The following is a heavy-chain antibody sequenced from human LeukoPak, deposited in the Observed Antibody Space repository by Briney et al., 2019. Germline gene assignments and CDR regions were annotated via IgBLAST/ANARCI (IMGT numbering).Heavy chain of an antibody. J-gene: IGHJ3*02. CDR2: IYYSGST. D-gene: IGHD3-10*01. V-gene: IGHV4-39*07. CDR1: GGSISSSSYY. Sequence: SETLSLTCTVSGGSISSSSYYWGWIRQPPGEGLEWIGSIYYSGSTYYNPSLKSRVTISVDTSKNQFSLKLSSVTAADTAVYYCARGLRELWFGELFHGPDAFDIWGQGTMVTVSS. CDR3: ARGLRELWFGELFHGPDAFDI.